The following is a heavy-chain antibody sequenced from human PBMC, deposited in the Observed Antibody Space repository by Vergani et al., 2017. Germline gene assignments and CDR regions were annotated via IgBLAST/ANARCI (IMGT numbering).Heavy chain of an antibody. CDR3: ARDQFYTPARIVVVPPSGDY. D-gene: IGHD2-2*01. CDR1: GGTFSSYA. Sequence: QVQLVQSGAEVKKPGSSVKVSCEASGGTFSSYAISWVRQAPGQGLEWMGGIIPIFGTANYAQKFQGRVTITADESTSTAYMELSSLRSEDTAVYYCARDQFYTPARIVVVPPSGDYWGQGTLVTVSS. J-gene: IGHJ4*02. CDR2: IIPIFGTA. V-gene: IGHV1-69*01.